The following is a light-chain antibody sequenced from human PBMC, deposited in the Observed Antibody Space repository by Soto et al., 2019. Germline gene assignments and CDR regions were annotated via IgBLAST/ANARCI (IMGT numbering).Light chain of an antibody. J-gene: IGLJ1*01. V-gene: IGLV1-40*01. CDR1: SSNIGAHYD. CDR3: QSYDTSMSVYV. Sequence: QSVLTQPPSVSGAPGQRVTISCTGSSSNIGAHYDVHWYQQLPGTAPKLLIYGNSNRPSGVPDRFSGSKSGTSASLAITGFQDEDEADYYCQSYDTSMSVYVFGTWTTATV. CDR2: GNS.